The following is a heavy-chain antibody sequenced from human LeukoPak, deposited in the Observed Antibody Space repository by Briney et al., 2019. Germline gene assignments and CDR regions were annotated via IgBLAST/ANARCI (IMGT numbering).Heavy chain of an antibody. J-gene: IGHJ3*02. Sequence: GGSLRLSCAASGLTVSRNYMNWVRQAPGKGLEWVSIIYGGGTTYYADPVKGRFTISRDNSKNTMYLQMNSLRAEDTAVYYCARSTRALVPTADDAFDIWGQGTMVTVSS. CDR2: IYGGGTT. CDR3: ARSTRALVPTADDAFDI. V-gene: IGHV3-66*02. D-gene: IGHD2-2*01. CDR1: GLTVSRNY.